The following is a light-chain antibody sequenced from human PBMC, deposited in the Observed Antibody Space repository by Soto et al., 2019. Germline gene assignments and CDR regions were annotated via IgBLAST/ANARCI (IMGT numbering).Light chain of an antibody. Sequence: SVLTQPASVSGSPGQSITISCTGTSSDVVGYNYVSWYQHHPGKAPKLMVYDVSNRPSGVSNRFSGSKSGNTASLTISGLQPEDEADYYCCSYTTSNTRQLVFGTGTEVTVL. CDR1: SSDVVGYNY. V-gene: IGLV2-14*03. CDR2: DVS. J-gene: IGLJ1*01. CDR3: CSYTTSNTRQLV.